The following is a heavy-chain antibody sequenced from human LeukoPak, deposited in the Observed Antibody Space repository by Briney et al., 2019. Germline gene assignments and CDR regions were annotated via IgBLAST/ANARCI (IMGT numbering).Heavy chain of an antibody. J-gene: IGHJ4*02. CDR1: GFSFNNYA. CDR3: AKGAYDYIEIAYFDY. CDR2: IIGSSGTT. V-gene: IGHV3-23*01. Sequence: GGSLRLSCVASGFSFNNYAMNWVRQAPGKGLEWVSLIIGSSGTTFYTDSVKGRFTISRDKSKSTLYLQMNSLRAEDTAVYYCAKGAYDYIEIAYFDYWGQGSLVTVSS. D-gene: IGHD5-12*01.